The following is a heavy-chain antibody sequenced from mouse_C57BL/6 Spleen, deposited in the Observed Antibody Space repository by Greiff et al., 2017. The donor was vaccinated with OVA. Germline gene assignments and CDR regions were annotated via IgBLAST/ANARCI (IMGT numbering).Heavy chain of an antibody. CDR2: IDPSDSYT. Sequence: QVQLQQPGAELVMPGASVKLSCKASGYTFTSYWMRWVKQRPGQGLEWIGEIDPSDSYTNYNQKFKGKSTLTVDKSSSTAYMQLSSLTSEDSAVYYCARPIYYGSSSFAYWGQGTLVTVSA. J-gene: IGHJ3*01. CDR3: ARPIYYGSSSFAY. V-gene: IGHV1-69*01. D-gene: IGHD1-1*01. CDR1: GYTFTSYW.